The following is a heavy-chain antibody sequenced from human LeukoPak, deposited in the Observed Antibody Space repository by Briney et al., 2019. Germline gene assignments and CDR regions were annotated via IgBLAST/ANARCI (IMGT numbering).Heavy chain of an antibody. CDR3: AMPYYYDSSVSCAFDI. Sequence: GESLKISCKGSGYRFTNYWIGWVRQMPGKGLEWMGIIYPGDSETRYSPSFQGQVTISADKSISTAYLQWSSLKASDTAMYYCAMPYYYDSSVSCAFDIWGQGTMVTVSS. J-gene: IGHJ3*02. V-gene: IGHV5-51*01. CDR1: GYRFTNYW. D-gene: IGHD3-22*01. CDR2: IYPGDSET.